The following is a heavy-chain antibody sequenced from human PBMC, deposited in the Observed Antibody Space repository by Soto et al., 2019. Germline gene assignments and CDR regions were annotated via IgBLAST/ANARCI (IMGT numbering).Heavy chain of an antibody. D-gene: IGHD3-10*01. CDR1: RGSISSYY. V-gene: IGHV4-59*01. Sequence: KPSETLSLTCSVSRGSISSYYWSWVRQPPGKGLEWIGFIHRTGSTKYNPSLESRVTISVDTSQNQLSLRLSSVTAADTAVYYCARESAGSGKNNWFDPWGQGILVTAPQ. J-gene: IGHJ5*02. CDR3: ARESAGSGKNNWFDP. CDR2: IHRTGST.